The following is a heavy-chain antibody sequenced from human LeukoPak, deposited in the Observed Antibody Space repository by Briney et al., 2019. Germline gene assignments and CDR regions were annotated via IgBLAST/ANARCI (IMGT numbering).Heavy chain of an antibody. D-gene: IGHD6-13*01. Sequence: GGSLRLSCTASGFTFGDYAMSWFRQAPGKGLEWVGFIRSKVYGGTTEYAASVKGRFTISRDDSKSIAYLQMNSLQIEDTAVYYCTRDSWGIAAAGDYWGQGTLVTVSS. V-gene: IGHV3-49*03. CDR3: TRDSWGIAAAGDY. J-gene: IGHJ4*02. CDR1: GFTFGDYA. CDR2: IRSKVYGGTT.